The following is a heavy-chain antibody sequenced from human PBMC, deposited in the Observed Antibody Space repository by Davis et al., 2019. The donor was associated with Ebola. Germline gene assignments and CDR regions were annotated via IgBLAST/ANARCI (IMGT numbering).Heavy chain of an antibody. V-gene: IGHV1-46*01. J-gene: IGHJ4*02. CDR2: INPSGGST. D-gene: IGHD4/OR15-4a*01. CDR1: GYTFTSYY. Sequence: ASVKVSCKASGYTFTSYYMHWVRQAPGQGLEWMGIINPSGGSTSYAQKFQGRVTMTRDTSTSTVYMELTSLRPEDTAVYYCARDMQNAYVGNAGPLQHWGQGTLVTVS. CDR3: ARDMQNAYVGNAGPLQH.